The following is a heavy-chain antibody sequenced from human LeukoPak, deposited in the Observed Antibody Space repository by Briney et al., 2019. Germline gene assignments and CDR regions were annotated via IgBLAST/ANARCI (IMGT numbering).Heavy chain of an antibody. D-gene: IGHD3-22*01. V-gene: IGHV1-2*02. CDR2: INPNSGGT. CDR3: ARVFGYYYGSSGYTSFDY. Sequence: ASVKVSCKASGYTFTGYYMHWVRQAPGQGLEWMGWINPNSGGTNYAQKFQGRVTMTRDTSISTAYMELSRLRSDDTAVYYCARVFGYYYGSSGYTSFDYWGQGTLVTVSS. CDR1: GYTFTGYY. J-gene: IGHJ4*02.